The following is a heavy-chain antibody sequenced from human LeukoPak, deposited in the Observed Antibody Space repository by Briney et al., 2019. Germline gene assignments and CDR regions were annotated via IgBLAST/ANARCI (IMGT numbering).Heavy chain of an antibody. J-gene: IGHJ4*02. V-gene: IGHV4-34*01. CDR1: GGSFSGYY. Sequence: PSETLSLTCAVYGGSFSGYYWSWIRQPPGKGLEWIGEINHSRSTNYNPSLKSRVTISVDTSKNQFSLKLSSVTAADTAVYYCARGRPRSYYYDSSGMLCYFDYWGQGTLVTVSS. D-gene: IGHD3-22*01. CDR3: ARGRPRSYYYDSSGMLCYFDY. CDR2: INHSRST.